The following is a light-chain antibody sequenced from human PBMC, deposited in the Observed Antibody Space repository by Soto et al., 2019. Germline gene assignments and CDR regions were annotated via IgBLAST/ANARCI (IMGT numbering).Light chain of an antibody. CDR1: QSISSW. CDR3: QQYNSYSGT. Sequence: DIQMTKSHSTLSASVGDRVTITCRASQSISSWLAWYQQKPGKAPKLLIYDASSLESGVPSRFSGSGSGTEFTLTISSLQPDDFATYYCQQYNSYSGTFGQGTKVDI. V-gene: IGKV1-5*01. J-gene: IGKJ1*01. CDR2: DAS.